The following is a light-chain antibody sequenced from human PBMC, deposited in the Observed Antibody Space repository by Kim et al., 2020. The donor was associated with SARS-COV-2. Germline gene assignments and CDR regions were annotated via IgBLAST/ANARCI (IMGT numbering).Light chain of an antibody. CDR3: QQYNNYSWT. Sequence: ASVGDRVTITWRASQSINSWLAWYQQKPGKAPKLLMYDAFSLEGGVPSRFSGSGSGTEFTLTISSLQPDDFATYYCQQYNNYSWTFGQGTKVDIK. J-gene: IGKJ1*01. V-gene: IGKV1-5*01. CDR1: QSINSW. CDR2: DAF.